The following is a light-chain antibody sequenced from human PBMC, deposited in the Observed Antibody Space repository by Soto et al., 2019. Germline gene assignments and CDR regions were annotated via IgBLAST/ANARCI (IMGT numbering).Light chain of an antibody. Sequence: DIQMTQSPSTLSASVGDRVTITCRASQSISYWLAWYQQKPGKAPKLLIYDASSLETGVPSRFSGSRSGTEFTLTIRSLQPEDFATYYCQQYRTFGQGTKV. V-gene: IGKV1-5*01. CDR2: DAS. CDR1: QSISYW. J-gene: IGKJ1*01. CDR3: QQYRT.